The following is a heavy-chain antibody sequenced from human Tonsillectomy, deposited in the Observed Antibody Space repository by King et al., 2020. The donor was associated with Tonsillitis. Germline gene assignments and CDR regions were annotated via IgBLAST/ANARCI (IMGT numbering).Heavy chain of an antibody. CDR1: GGSFSGYY. CDR3: ARGGGTIFGVIVADSYYYYMDV. Sequence: VQLQQWGARLLKPSETLSLTCAVYGGSFSGYYWTWLRQPPGKGLEWIGEINHSGSTNYNPSLKSRVTISVDTSKSQFSLTLSSVTAADTAVYYCARGGGTIFGVIVADSYYYYMDVWGKGTTVTVSS. CDR2: INHSGST. D-gene: IGHD3-3*01. V-gene: IGHV4-34*01. J-gene: IGHJ6*03.